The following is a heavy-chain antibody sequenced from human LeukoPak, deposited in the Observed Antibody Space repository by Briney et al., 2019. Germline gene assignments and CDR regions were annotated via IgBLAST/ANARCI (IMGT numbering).Heavy chain of an antibody. J-gene: IGHJ4*02. CDR3: AKGGPDYYGSGPPFDY. D-gene: IGHD3-10*01. Sequence: PGGSLRLSCAASGFTFSSYGMSWVRQAPGKGLEWVSAISGSGGSTYYADSVKGRFTISRDNSKNTLYLKMNSLRAEDTAVYYCAKGGPDYYGSGPPFDYWGQGTLVTVSS. CDR2: ISGSGGST. CDR1: GFTFSSYG. V-gene: IGHV3-23*01.